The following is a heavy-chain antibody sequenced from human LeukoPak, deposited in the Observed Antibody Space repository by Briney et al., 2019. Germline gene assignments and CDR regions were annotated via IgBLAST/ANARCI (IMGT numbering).Heavy chain of an antibody. CDR1: GFTFSSYE. D-gene: IGHD1-26*01. V-gene: IGHV3-48*03. CDR2: ISSSGSTI. Sequence: GGSLRLSCAASGFTFSSYEMNWVRQAPGKGLEWVSYISSSGSTIYYADSVKGRFTISRDNAKNSLYLQMNRLRAEDTAIYYCARGLYSGSRGSFDYWGQGTLVTVSS. CDR3: ARGLYSGSRGSFDY. J-gene: IGHJ4*02.